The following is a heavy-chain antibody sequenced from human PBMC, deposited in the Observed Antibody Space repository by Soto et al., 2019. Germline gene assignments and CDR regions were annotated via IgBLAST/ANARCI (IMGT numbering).Heavy chain of an antibody. J-gene: IGHJ6*02. CDR3: ARVKRGIQLWPSYYYYGMDV. D-gene: IGHD5-18*01. Sequence: ASVKVSCKASGYTFTSYGISWVRQAPGQGLERMGWISAYNGNTNYAQKLQGRVTMTTDTSTSTAYMELRSLRSDDTAVYYCARVKRGIQLWPSYYYYGMDVWGQGTTVTVSS. CDR2: ISAYNGNT. V-gene: IGHV1-18*04. CDR1: GYTFTSYG.